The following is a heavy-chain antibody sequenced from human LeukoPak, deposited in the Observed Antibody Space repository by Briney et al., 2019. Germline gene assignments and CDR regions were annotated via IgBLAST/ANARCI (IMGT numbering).Heavy chain of an antibody. V-gene: IGHV5-51*01. CDR1: GYSFTRYW. D-gene: IGHD6-13*01. Sequence: GESLKISCKGSGYSFTRYWIGWVRQMPGKGLEWMGIIYPGDSDTRYSPSFQGQVTISADKSISTAYPQWSSLKASDTAMYYCARPGYGSSWYYGMDVWGQGTTVTVSS. CDR3: ARPGYGSSWYYGMDV. CDR2: IYPGDSDT. J-gene: IGHJ6*02.